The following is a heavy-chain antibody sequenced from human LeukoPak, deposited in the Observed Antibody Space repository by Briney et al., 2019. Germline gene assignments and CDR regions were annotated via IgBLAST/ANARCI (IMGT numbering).Heavy chain of an antibody. J-gene: IGHJ4*02. CDR1: GYTFTSYD. Sequence: GASVKVSCKASGYTFTSYDINWVRQATGQGLEWMGWMNPNSGNTGYAQKFQGRVTMTRNTSISTAYMELSSLRSDDTAVYYCARFRIVGYGSGSRSFDYWGQGTLVTVSS. CDR3: ARFRIVGYGSGSRSFDY. V-gene: IGHV1-8*01. D-gene: IGHD3-10*01. CDR2: MNPNSGNT.